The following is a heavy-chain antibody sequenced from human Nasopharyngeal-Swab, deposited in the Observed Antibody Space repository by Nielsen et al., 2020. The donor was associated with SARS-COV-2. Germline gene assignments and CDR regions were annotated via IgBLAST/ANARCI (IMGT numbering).Heavy chain of an antibody. Sequence: ASVKVSCEASGYTFTSYAMNWVRQAPGQGLEWMGWINTNTGNPTYAQGFTGRFVFSLDTSVSTAYLQISSLKAEDTAVYYCARERQLPQYYYYYYYMDVWGKGTTVTVSS. CDR1: GYTFTSYA. CDR3: ARERQLPQYYYYYYYMDV. J-gene: IGHJ6*03. V-gene: IGHV7-4-1*02. CDR2: INTNTGNP. D-gene: IGHD2-2*01.